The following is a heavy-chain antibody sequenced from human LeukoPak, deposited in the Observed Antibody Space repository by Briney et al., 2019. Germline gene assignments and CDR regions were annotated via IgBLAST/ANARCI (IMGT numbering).Heavy chain of an antibody. V-gene: IGHV4-59*01. CDR2: AYYSGNA. D-gene: IGHD6-19*01. Sequence: ASETLSLTCTVSGVSITSSYWSWVRQPPGKGLEWIGYAYYSGNANYNPSLKGRVTISVDTSKSQFSLKLTSVTAADTAVYYCTRGSGWYHYWGQGTLVTVSS. CDR1: GVSITSSY. J-gene: IGHJ4*02. CDR3: TRGSGWYHY.